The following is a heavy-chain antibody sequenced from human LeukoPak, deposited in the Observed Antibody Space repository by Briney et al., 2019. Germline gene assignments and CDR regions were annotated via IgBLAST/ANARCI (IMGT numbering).Heavy chain of an antibody. V-gene: IGHV3-49*04. CDR2: IQAKAYGGAT. D-gene: IGHD2-2*01. CDR1: GFTFGDYA. CDR3: TRAPHPRCSSSGCYLDY. J-gene: IGHJ4*02. Sequence: GGSLRLSCSTSGFTFGDYAMSWVRQAPGKGLEWVGFIQAKAYGGATEYAASVKGRFSISRDDSQSIANLQMNDLKTEDTAVYCCTRAPHPRCSSSGCYLDYWGQGTLVTVSS.